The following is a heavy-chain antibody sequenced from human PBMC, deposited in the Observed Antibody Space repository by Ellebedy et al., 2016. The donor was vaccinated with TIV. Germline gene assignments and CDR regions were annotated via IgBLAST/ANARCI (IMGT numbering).Heavy chain of an antibody. CDR2: MSGTSSYV. V-gene: IGHV3-21*06. CDR3: ARVHGDYRIDY. D-gene: IGHD4-17*01. J-gene: IGHJ4*02. CDR1: GFNFNTYS. Sequence: GESLKISCAASGFNFNTYSMSWVRQAPGKGLEWVSSMSGTSSYVHYADSVGCRFTISRDNAKNSLYLHMSSRRVEYTAVYYCARVHGDYRIDYWGPGTLVTVSS.